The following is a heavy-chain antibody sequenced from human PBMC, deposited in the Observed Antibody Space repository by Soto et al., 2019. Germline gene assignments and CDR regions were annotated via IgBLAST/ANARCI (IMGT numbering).Heavy chain of an antibody. CDR2: ISAHNGNT. J-gene: IGHJ4*02. CDR3: ARGRYGDY. CDR1: GYIFTTYG. V-gene: IGHV1-18*01. Sequence: QVHLVQSGAEVKKPGASVKVSCKGSGYIFTTYGITWVRQAPGQGLEWMGWISAHNGNTNYPQKLQGRVTVTRDTSTSTAYMELRNLRSDDTAVYYCARGRYGDYWGQGALVTVSS. D-gene: IGHD1-1*01.